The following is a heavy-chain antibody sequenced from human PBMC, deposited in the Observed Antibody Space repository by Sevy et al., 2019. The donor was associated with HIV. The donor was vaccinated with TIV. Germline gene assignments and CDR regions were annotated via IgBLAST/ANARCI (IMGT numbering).Heavy chain of an antibody. J-gene: IGHJ4*02. V-gene: IGHV3-7*01. Sequence: GGSLRLSCGASGFIFNSYWMTWVRQAPGKGLEWVATIKQDGSEKYYVDSVKGRFTISRDNVKNSVHLHMSSLRVEDTAMYYCARDHSWGQGTQVTVSS. CDR2: IKQDGSEK. CDR3: ARDHS. CDR1: GFIFNSYW.